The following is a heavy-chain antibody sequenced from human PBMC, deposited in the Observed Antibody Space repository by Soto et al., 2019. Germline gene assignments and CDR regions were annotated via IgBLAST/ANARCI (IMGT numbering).Heavy chain of an antibody. J-gene: IGHJ4*02. V-gene: IGHV1-18*01. CDR1: YYTFTSFG. D-gene: IGHD3-10*01. Sequence: QLVQSGAEVKKPGASVKVSCKASYYTFTSFGITWVRQAPGHGLEWLGWISGFNGNTNCSQKFQGRVTMTADTSTGTADMELRSLRADDTAMYYCARDHRIILSFGSGGLDYWGQGTLVTVSS. CDR2: ISGFNGNT. CDR3: ARDHRIILSFGSGGLDY.